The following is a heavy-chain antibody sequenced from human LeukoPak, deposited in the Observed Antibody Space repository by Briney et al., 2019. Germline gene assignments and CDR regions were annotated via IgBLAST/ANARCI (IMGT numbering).Heavy chain of an antibody. CDR1: GGTFSSYA. D-gene: IGHD3-10*01. Sequence: ASVKVSCKASGGTFSSYAISWVRQAPGQGLEWMGGIIPIFGTANYAQKFQGRVTITTDESTSTAYMELSSLRSEDTAVYYCARGTLWGRIDDAFDIWGQGTMVTVSS. CDR3: ARGTLWGRIDDAFDI. V-gene: IGHV1-69*05. CDR2: IIPIFGTA. J-gene: IGHJ3*02.